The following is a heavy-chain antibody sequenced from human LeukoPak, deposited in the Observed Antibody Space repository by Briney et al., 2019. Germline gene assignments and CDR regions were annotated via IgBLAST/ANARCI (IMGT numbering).Heavy chain of an antibody. CDR2: ISSSGSPI. J-gene: IGHJ6*03. CDR3: ARKLYYMDV. V-gene: IGHV3-48*03. CDR1: GFFFSSYE. Sequence: AGGSLRLSCAASGFFFSSYEMNWVRQSPGKGLEWLSYISSSGSPIYYADSVKGRFTVSRDNAKNSLYLQMSSLRAEDTAVYYCARKLYYMDVWGKGTTVTISS.